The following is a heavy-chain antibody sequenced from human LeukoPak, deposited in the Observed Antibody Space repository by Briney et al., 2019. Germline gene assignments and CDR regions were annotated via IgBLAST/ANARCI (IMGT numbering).Heavy chain of an antibody. J-gene: IGHJ4*02. Sequence: GGSLRLSCAASGFTFSNYWMHWVRQAPGKGLVWVSHINSDGSSTNYADSVKGRFTISRVNAKNTLYLQINSLRAEYTAVYYCARGGYYSNSCFDYWGRGTLVTVSS. D-gene: IGHD4-11*01. CDR1: GFTFSNYW. V-gene: IGHV3-74*01. CDR3: ARGGYYSNSCFDY. CDR2: INSDGSST.